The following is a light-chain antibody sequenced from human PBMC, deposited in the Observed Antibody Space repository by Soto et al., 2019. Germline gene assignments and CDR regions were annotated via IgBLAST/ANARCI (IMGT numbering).Light chain of an antibody. CDR3: QQYGYPQLT. J-gene: IGKJ4*01. V-gene: IGKV3-20*01. CDR2: GAS. Sequence: EIVLTQSPGTLSLSPGEKVNLSCRASQSISSNYVAWFQHKPGQAPRLLIYGASSRAPGIPERFSGSGSGTDFSLTINRLEPEDSAVFYCQQYGYPQLTFGGGTKVEIK. CDR1: QSISSNY.